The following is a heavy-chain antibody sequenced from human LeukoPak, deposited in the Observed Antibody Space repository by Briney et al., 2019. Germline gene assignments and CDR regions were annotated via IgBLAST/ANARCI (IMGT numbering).Heavy chain of an antibody. CDR2: INTNTGNP. CDR3: ARGRSYGSGYYYYGMDV. J-gene: IGHJ6*02. D-gene: IGHD3-10*01. CDR1: GYTFTSYD. V-gene: IGHV7-4-1*02. Sequence: ASVKVSCKASGYTFTSYDINWVRQATGQGLEWMGWINTNTGNPTYAQGFTGRFVFSLDTSVSTAYLQISSLKAEDTAVYYCARGRSYGSGYYYYGMDVWGQGTTVTVSS.